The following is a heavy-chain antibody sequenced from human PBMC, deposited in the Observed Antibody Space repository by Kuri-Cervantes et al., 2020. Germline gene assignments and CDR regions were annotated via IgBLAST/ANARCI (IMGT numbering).Heavy chain of an antibody. D-gene: IGHD3-9*01. CDR2: IWYDGSNK. CDR3: ASLGGNVLRYFDWSSDAFDI. CDR1: GFTFGDYA. J-gene: IGHJ3*02. V-gene: IGHV3-30*04. Sequence: GESLKISCTASGFTFGDYAMSWVRQAPGKGLEWVAVIWYDGSNKYYADSVKGRFTISRDNSKNTLYLQMNSLRAEDTAVYYCASLGGNVLRYFDWSSDAFDIWGQGTMVTVSS.